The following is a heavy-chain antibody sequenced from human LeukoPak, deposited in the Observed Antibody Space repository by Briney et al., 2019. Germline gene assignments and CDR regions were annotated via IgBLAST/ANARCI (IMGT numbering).Heavy chain of an antibody. CDR1: GFTFEDYA. J-gene: IGHJ4*02. CDR2: ISWNSGSI. D-gene: IGHD6-6*01. V-gene: IGHV3-9*01. Sequence: GGSLRLSCAASGFTFEDYAMPWVRQAPGKGLEWVSGISWNSGSIGYADSVKGRFTISRDNAKNSLYLQMNSLRAEDTALYYCAVSSSGYWGQGTLVTVSS. CDR3: AVSSSGY.